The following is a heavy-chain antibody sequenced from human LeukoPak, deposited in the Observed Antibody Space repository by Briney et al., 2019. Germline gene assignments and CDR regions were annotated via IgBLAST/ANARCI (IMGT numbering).Heavy chain of an antibody. V-gene: IGHV1-46*01. CDR3: ARGSPEWELLDWFDP. J-gene: IGHJ5*02. CDR2: INPSGGST. CDR1: GYTFTSYY. Sequence: ASVKVSCKAAGYTFTSYYMHWVRQAPGQGLEWMGIINPSGGSTSYAQKFQGRVTMTRDMSTSTVYMELSSLRSEGTAVYYCARGSPEWELLDWFDPWGQGTLVTVSS. D-gene: IGHD1-26*01.